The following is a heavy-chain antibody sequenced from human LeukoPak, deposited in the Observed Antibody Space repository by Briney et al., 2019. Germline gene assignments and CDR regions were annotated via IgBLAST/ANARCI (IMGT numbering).Heavy chain of an antibody. CDR3: ARDPQYCSGGSCYSFDN. D-gene: IGHD2-15*01. CDR2: IWYDGSNK. V-gene: IGHV3-33*01. Sequence: PGGSLRLSCAASGFTFSSYGMHWVRQAPGKGLEWVAVIWYDGSNKYYADSVKGRFTISRDNAKNSLYLQMNSLRAEDTAVYYCARDPQYCSGGSCYSFDNWGQGTLVTVSS. J-gene: IGHJ4*02. CDR1: GFTFSSYG.